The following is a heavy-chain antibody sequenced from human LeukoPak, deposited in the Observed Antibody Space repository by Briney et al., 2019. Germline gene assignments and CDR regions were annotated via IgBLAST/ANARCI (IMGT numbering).Heavy chain of an antibody. CDR2: SRNKANSYTT. CDR3: GRGRGGGAFDI. J-gene: IGHJ3*02. CDR1: GFTFSDSY. Sequence: GGSLRLSCAASGFTFSDSYMDWVRQAPGKGLEWVGRSRNKANSYTTDYAASVKGRFTISRDDSKNSLYLQMNSLKTEDTAVYFWGRGRGGGAFDIWGQGTMVTVSS. V-gene: IGHV3-72*01. D-gene: IGHD3-10*01.